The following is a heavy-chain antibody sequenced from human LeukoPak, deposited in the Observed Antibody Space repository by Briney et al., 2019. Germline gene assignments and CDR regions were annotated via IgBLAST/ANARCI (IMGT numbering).Heavy chain of an antibody. D-gene: IGHD5-24*01. CDR2: IIPIFGTA. J-gene: IGHJ5*02. CDR1: GGTFSSYA. Sequence: SVKVSCEASGGTFSSYAISWVRQAPGQGLEWMGGIIPIFGTANYAQKFQGRVTITTDESTSTAYMELSSLRSEDTAVYYCARVEAGPLGFDPWGQGTLVTVSS. CDR3: ARVEAGPLGFDP. V-gene: IGHV1-69*05.